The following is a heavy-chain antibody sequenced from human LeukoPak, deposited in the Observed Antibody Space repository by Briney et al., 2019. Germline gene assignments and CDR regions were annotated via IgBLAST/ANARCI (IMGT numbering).Heavy chain of an antibody. CDR3: ARGGALTGTQYTFDY. Sequence: KPSETLSLTCTVSGGSICGYFWSWIRQPPGKGLEWIGYIYYIGSPKYNPSLKSRVTISVDTSKNQFSLKLSSVTAADTAVYYCARGGALTGTQYTFDYWGQGTLVTVSS. CDR1: GGSICGYF. V-gene: IGHV4-59*01. J-gene: IGHJ4*02. D-gene: IGHD1-7*01. CDR2: IYYIGSP.